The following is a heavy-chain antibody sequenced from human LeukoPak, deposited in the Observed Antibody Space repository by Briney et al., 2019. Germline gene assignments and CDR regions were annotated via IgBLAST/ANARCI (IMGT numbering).Heavy chain of an antibody. Sequence: ASVKASCKASGYTFTGYYMHWVRQAPGQGLEWMGWINPNSGGTNYAQKFQGRVTMTRDTSISTAYMELSRLRSDDTAVYYCARGRNWNDVLHTDAFDIWGQGTMVTVSS. CDR2: INPNSGGT. CDR3: ARGRNWNDVLHTDAFDI. D-gene: IGHD1-1*01. J-gene: IGHJ3*02. V-gene: IGHV1-2*02. CDR1: GYTFTGYY.